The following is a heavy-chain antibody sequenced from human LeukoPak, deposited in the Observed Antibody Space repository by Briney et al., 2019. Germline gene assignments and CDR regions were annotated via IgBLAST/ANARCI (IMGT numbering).Heavy chain of an antibody. D-gene: IGHD1-1*01. CDR2: INIDETSS. V-gene: IGHV3-74*01. J-gene: IGHJ4*02. CDR1: GFTFSDYS. Sequence: RPGGSLRLSCAASGFTFSDYSMNWVRQAPGKGLVWVSRINIDETSSSYADSVKGRFTISRDNAKNTLYLQMNSLRAEDTAVYYCATVWATGAYFHLWGQGTLVTVSS. CDR3: ATVWATGAYFHL.